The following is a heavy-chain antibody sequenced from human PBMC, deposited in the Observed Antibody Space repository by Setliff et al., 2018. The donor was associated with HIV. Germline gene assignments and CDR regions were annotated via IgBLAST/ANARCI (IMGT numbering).Heavy chain of an antibody. CDR2: INPIGGGT. J-gene: IGHJ4*02. D-gene: IGHD2-8*02. CDR1: GYTFTGYY. CDR3: AKSLLVAGNDY. Sequence: GASVKVSCKASGYTFTGYYLHWVRQAPGQGLEWMGRINPIGGGTNYAQRFQGRVTLTSDTSVSTAYMELSRLRSDDTAVYYCAKSLLVAGNDYWGQGTLVTVSS. V-gene: IGHV1-2*06.